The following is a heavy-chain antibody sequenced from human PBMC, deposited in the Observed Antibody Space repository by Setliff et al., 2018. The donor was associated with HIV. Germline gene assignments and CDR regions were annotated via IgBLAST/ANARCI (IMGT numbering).Heavy chain of an antibody. CDR2: LYVSGDT. D-gene: IGHD2-15*01. Sequence: SETLSLTCYVTDDPISSYYWSWVRQPAGKGLEWIGHLYVSGDTNYNPSLKSRVTMSQDTSKKHFSLNLKSVTAADTAVYYCALTGHRLLRGYMDVWGKGTTVTVSS. J-gene: IGHJ6*03. V-gene: IGHV4-4*07. CDR3: ALTGHRLLRGYMDV. CDR1: DDPISSYY.